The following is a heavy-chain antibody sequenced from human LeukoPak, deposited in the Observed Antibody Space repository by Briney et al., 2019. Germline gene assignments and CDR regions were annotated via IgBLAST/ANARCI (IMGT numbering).Heavy chain of an antibody. CDR1: GFTFSFYW. D-gene: IGHD2-8*02. CDR3: ARDNEFCTGGTCRLDY. V-gene: IGHV3-74*01. CDR2: INSDGRST. J-gene: IGHJ4*02. Sequence: PGESLRLSCASSGFTFSFYWMHWVRQAPGKGLVWVSRINSDGRSTSYAGSVKGRFTISRDNAKNTLYLQMNSLRAEDTAVYYCARDNEFCTGGTCRLDYWGQGALVTVSS.